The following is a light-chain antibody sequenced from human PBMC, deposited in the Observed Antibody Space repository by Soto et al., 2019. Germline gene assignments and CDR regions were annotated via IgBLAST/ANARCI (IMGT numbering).Light chain of an antibody. CDR2: EVV. V-gene: IGLV2-8*01. J-gene: IGLJ1*01. Sequence: QSVLTQPPSVSGSPGQSVTISCAGTKNDIGVYDFVSWYQHHPGKAPRLIIYEVVQRPSGVPDRFSGSKSGNTPSLTVSGLQAAEEADYFCKSYAGSNTYVFGSGTSSPS. CDR1: KNDIGVYDF. CDR3: KSYAGSNTYV.